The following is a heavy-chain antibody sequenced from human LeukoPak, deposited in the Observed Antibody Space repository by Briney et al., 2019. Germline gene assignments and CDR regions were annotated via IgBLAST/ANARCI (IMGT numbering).Heavy chain of an antibody. CDR1: GYTLTELS. CDR2: FDPEDGET. CDR3: ATDLMIVATTPNQYFDY. J-gene: IGHJ4*02. Sequence: ASVKVSCKVSGYTLTELSMHWVRQAPGKGLEWMGGFDPEDGETIYAQKFQGRVTMTEDTSTDTAYMELSSLRSEDTAVYYRATDLMIVATTPNQYFDYWGQGTLVTVSS. D-gene: IGHD5-12*01. V-gene: IGHV1-24*01.